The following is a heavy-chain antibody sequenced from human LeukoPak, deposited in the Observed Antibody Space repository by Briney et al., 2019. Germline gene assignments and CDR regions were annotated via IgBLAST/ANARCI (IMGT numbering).Heavy chain of an antibody. Sequence: KTSQTLSLTCTVSGGSISSGGYYWSWIRQHPGKGLEWIGYIYNPSLKSRVTISVDTSKNQFSLKLSSVTAADTAVYYCARVVGIAVAEVLRFDPWGQGTLVTVS. D-gene: IGHD6-19*01. CDR3: ARVVGIAVAEVLRFDP. V-gene: IGHV4-31*03. J-gene: IGHJ5*02. CDR1: GGSISSGGYY.